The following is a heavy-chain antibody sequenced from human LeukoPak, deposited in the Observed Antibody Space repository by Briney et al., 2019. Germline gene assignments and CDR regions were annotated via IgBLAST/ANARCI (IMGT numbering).Heavy chain of an antibody. J-gene: IGHJ3*02. D-gene: IGHD3-10*01. Sequence: GGSLRLSCAISGFTFSGCELTWVRQAPGKGLEWISYISRSGNTIYYADSVKGRFSTSRDNAKNSLYLQMNSLRVEDTAVYYCARVATMVRVPLDALDIWGQGTMVSVSS. CDR1: GFTFSGCE. V-gene: IGHV3-48*03. CDR3: ARVATMVRVPLDALDI. CDR2: ISRSGNTI.